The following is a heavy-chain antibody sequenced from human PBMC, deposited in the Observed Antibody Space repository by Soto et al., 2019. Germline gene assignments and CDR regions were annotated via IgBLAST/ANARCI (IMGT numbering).Heavy chain of an antibody. J-gene: IGHJ4*02. CDR2: ISGSGGST. D-gene: IGHD3-22*01. CDR3: ASLYYDGSGYYSQPIDY. Sequence: PGGSLRLSCAASGFTFSSYAMSWVRQAPGKGLEWVSAISGSGGSTYYADSVKGRFTISRDNAKNSLYLQMNSLRAEDTALYYCASLYYDGSGYYSQPIDYWGQGTLVTVSS. CDR1: GFTFSSYA. V-gene: IGHV3-23*01.